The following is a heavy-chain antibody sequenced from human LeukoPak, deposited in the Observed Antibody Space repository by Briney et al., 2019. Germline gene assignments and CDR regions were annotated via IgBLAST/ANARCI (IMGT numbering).Heavy chain of an antibody. CDR1: GFTFSSYG. CDR2: IWYDGSNK. CDR3: AKRGVVIRVILVGFHKEAYYFDS. V-gene: IGHV3-33*06. D-gene: IGHD3-22*01. Sequence: PGRSLRLSCAASGFTFSSYGMHWVRQAPGKGLEWVAVIWYDGSNKYYADSVKGRFTISRDNSKNTLYLQMNNLRVDDTAVYFCAKRGVVIRVILVGFHKEAYYFDSWGQGALDTVSS. J-gene: IGHJ4*02.